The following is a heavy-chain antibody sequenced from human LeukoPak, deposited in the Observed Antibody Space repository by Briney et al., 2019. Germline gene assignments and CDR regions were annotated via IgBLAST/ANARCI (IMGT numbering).Heavy chain of an antibody. Sequence: ASVKVSCKASGYTFTGYYMHWVRQAPGQGLEWMGRINPNSGGTNYAQKFQGRVTMTRDTSISTAYMELSRLRSDDTAVYYCASSDSSGYYYLATLVYWGQGTLVTVSS. CDR2: INPNSGGT. CDR3: ASSDSSGYYYLATLVY. D-gene: IGHD3-22*01. V-gene: IGHV1-2*06. J-gene: IGHJ4*02. CDR1: GYTFTGYY.